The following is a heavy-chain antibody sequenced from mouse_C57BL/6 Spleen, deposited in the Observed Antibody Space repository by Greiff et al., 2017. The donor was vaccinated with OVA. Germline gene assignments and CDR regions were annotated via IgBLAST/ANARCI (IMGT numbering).Heavy chain of an antibody. J-gene: IGHJ4*01. CDR2: IYPGSGST. CDR3: ARRGSTTRSAMDY. V-gene: IGHV1-55*01. D-gene: IGHD1-1*01. Sequence: QVQLQQPGAELVKPGASVKMSCKASGYTFTSYWITWVKPRPGQGLEWIGDIYPGSGSTIYHEQFKSKATLTVDTSSSTASMQLSSLTPEDSAVYDYARRGSTTRSAMDYWGQGTSVTVSS. CDR1: GYTFTSYW.